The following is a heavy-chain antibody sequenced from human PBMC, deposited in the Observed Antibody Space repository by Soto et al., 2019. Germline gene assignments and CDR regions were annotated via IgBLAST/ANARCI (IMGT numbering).Heavy chain of an antibody. J-gene: IGHJ6*03. CDR2: IYYSGST. CDR1: GGSISSSSYY. Sequence: SETLSLTCTVSGGSISSSSYYWGWIRQPPGKGLEWIGSIYYSGSTYYNPSLKSRVTISVDTSKNQFSLKLSSVTAADTAVYYCHASHCSGGSCYSRSYYYYMDVWCKGTTVTVSS. D-gene: IGHD2-15*01. CDR3: HASHCSGGSCYSRSYYYYMDV. V-gene: IGHV4-39*01.